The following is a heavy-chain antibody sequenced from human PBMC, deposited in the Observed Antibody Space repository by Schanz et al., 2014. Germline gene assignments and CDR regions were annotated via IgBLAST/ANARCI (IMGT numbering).Heavy chain of an antibody. CDR2: LSGGSSYI. J-gene: IGHJ4*02. CDR3: AKDTGYCHGGACYCFEY. V-gene: IGHV3-21*01. Sequence: EVQLVESGGGLVQPGGSLRLSCAASGFSFSDYSMSWVRQAPGKGLEWVSSLSGGSSYIFYADSVKGRFSISRDNSQNTLYLQMDSLRPEDTAVYFCAKDTGYCHGGACYCFEYWGLGILVTVSS. D-gene: IGHD2-8*02. CDR1: GFSFSDYS.